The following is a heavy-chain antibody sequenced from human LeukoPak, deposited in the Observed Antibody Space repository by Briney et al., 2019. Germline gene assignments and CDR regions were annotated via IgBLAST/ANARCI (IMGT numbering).Heavy chain of an antibody. J-gene: IGHJ4*02. D-gene: IGHD6-19*01. CDR3: AKELYSSYWMFDY. CDR2: IGGSGGNT. Sequence: GGSLRLSCAASGFNFSNYAMSWVRQAPGKGLEWVSTIGGSGGNTYYADSVKGRFTISRDNSKHTLSLQMNSLRADDTAVYYCAKELYSSYWMFDYWGQGTLVTVSS. V-gene: IGHV3-23*01. CDR1: GFNFSNYA.